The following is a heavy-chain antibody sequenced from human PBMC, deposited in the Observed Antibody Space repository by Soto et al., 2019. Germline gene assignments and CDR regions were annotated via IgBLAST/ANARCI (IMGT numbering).Heavy chain of an antibody. Sequence: QVQLVESGGGLVKPGGSLRLSCAVSGFTFSDYYMTWIRQAPGKGREWVSYISSSTSHTNYAGSGKGRFTISRDNAKTSLFRQMNSLRAEDTAVYYCARGRGAAADYFDFWGQGTLVTVSS. CDR3: ARGRGAAADYFDF. V-gene: IGHV3-11*05. J-gene: IGHJ4*02. D-gene: IGHD2-2*01. CDR2: ISSSTSHT. CDR1: GFTFSDYY.